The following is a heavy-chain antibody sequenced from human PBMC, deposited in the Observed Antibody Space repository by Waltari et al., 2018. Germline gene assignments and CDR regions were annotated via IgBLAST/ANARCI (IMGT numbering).Heavy chain of an antibody. Sequence: EEQLVESGGALVQPGGSLRLSCVASGLTFSSHWMMWVGQSPGKGLGWVTNINQDGSEKYYRDSVKGRFTISRDNAKNSLYLQMNSVRADDTAVYYCTRGNWGDYWGQGTLVTVSS. CDR1: GLTFSSHW. D-gene: IGHD3-16*01. CDR3: TRGNWGDY. J-gene: IGHJ4*02. CDR2: INQDGSEK. V-gene: IGHV3-7*01.